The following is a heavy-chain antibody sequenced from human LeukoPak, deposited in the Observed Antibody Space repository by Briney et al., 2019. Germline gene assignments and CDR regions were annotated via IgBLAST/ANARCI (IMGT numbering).Heavy chain of an antibody. CDR3: ARDWKRSSSSWMAPFDP. J-gene: IGHJ5*02. CDR2: IYTSGSS. CDR1: GGSISSYY. Sequence: SETLSLTGTVPGGSISSYYWSWIRQPAGKGLEWIGRIYTSGSSNYNPSLKSRVTMSGDTSKNQFSLKLSSVTAADTAVYYCARDWKRSSSSWMAPFDPWGQGTLVTVSS. D-gene: IGHD6-13*01. V-gene: IGHV4-4*07.